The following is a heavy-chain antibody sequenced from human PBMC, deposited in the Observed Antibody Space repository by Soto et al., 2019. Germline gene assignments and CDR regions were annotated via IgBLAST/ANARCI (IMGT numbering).Heavy chain of an antibody. D-gene: IGHD3-3*01. CDR1: GYTFTGYY. Sequence: ASVKVSCTASGYTFTGYYMHWVRPAPGQGLEWMGWINPNSGGTNYAQKFQGWVTMTRDTSVSTAYMELSRLRSDDTAVYYCARESPPGSVEWLPSMDVSGRGTTVPVSS. CDR3: ARESPPGSVEWLPSMDV. J-gene: IGHJ6*02. CDR2: INPNSGGT. V-gene: IGHV1-2*04.